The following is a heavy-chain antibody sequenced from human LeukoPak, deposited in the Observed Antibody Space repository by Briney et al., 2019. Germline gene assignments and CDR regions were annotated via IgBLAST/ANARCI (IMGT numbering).Heavy chain of an antibody. CDR3: ARDLEDGGAFDI. CDR2: IYYSGST. V-gene: IGHV4-59*01. Sequence: SETLSLTCAVYGGSFSGYYWSWIRQPPGKGLEWIGYIYYSGSTNYNPSLKSRVTISVDTSKNQFSLKLSSVTAADTAVYYCARDLEDGGAFDIWGQGTMVTVSS. J-gene: IGHJ3*02. D-gene: IGHD5-24*01. CDR1: GGSFSGYY.